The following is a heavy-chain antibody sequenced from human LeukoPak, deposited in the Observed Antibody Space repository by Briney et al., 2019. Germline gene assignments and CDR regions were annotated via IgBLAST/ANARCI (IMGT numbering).Heavy chain of an antibody. Sequence: SETLSLTCTVSGGSISTYSWTWIRQPPGKGLEWIGNIYYSGSSNYNPSLKSRVTISVDTSKNQFSLKLTSVTAADTAVYYRARSYNRVVLLYYWGQGTLVTVSS. V-gene: IGHV4-59*12. CDR2: IYYSGSS. CDR1: GGSISTYS. CDR3: ARSYNRVVLLYY. J-gene: IGHJ4*02. D-gene: IGHD3-10*01.